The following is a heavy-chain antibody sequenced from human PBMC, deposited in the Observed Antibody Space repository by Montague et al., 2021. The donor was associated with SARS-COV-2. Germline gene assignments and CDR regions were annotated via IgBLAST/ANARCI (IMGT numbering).Heavy chain of an antibody. V-gene: IGHV3-11*01. Sequence: SLRLSCAASGFTFSDYYMSWIRQAPGKGLEWVSYISSSGSTIYYADSVKGRFTISRDNAKNSLYLQMNSLRAEDTAVYYCARDLVAVAGTNYYYGMDVWGQGTTVTVSS. CDR1: GFTFSDYY. CDR2: ISSSGSTI. J-gene: IGHJ6*02. CDR3: ARDLVAVAGTNYYYGMDV. D-gene: IGHD6-19*01.